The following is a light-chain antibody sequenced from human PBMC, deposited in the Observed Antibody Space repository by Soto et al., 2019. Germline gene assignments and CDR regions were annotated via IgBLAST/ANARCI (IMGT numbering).Light chain of an antibody. CDR3: CSYAGSSTFFYV. Sequence: QSAVTQPASASGAPGQASTISCSGTGSGGCSYNLVSWYKQHPGKAPKLMIYEVSKRPSGVSNRFSGSKSGNTASLTISGLQAEDEADYYCCSYAGSSTFFYVFGTGTKVTVL. J-gene: IGLJ1*01. CDR2: EVS. CDR1: GSGGCSYNL. V-gene: IGLV2-23*02.